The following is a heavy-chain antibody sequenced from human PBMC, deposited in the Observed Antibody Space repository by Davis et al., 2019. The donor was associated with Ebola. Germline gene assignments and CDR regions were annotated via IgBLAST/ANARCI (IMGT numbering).Heavy chain of an antibody. CDR3: AKNIVGMDV. CDR2: ISYDGSNK. CDR1: GFTFSSYA. V-gene: IGHV3-30-3*02. J-gene: IGHJ6*04. D-gene: IGHD2/OR15-2a*01. Sequence: GESLKISCAASGFTFSSYAMHWVRQAPGKGLEWVAVISYDGSNKYYADSVKGRFTISRDNSKNTLYLQMNSLRAEDTAVYYCAKNIVGMDVWGKGTTVTVSS.